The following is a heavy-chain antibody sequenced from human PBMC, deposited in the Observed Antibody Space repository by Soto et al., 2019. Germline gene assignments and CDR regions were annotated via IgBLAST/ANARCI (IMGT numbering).Heavy chain of an antibody. D-gene: IGHD3-22*01. CDR1: GFTFSSYS. CDR3: ARWHYDSSGYYYGFDY. J-gene: IGHJ4*02. V-gene: IGHV3-48*01. CDR2: ISSSSNTI. Sequence: EVQLVESGGGLVQPGGSLRLSCAASGFTFSSYSMNWVRQAPGKGLEWVSYISSSSNTIYYADSVKGRFTISRDNAKNSLYLQMNSLRAEDTAVYYCARWHYDSSGYYYGFDYWGQGTLVTVSS.